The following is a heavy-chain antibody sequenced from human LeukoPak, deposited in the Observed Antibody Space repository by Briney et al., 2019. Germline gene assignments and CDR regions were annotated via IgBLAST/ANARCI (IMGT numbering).Heavy chain of an antibody. CDR3: ARSCSSTSCYYYYGMDV. V-gene: IGHV1-69*13. CDR2: IIPIFGTA. Sequence: SVKVSCKASGGTFSSYAISWVRQAPGQGLEWMGGIIPIFGTANYAQKFQGRVTITADESTSTAYMELSSLRPEDTAVYYCARSCSSTSCYYYYGMDVWGQGTTVTVSS. CDR1: GGTFSSYA. D-gene: IGHD2-2*01. J-gene: IGHJ6*02.